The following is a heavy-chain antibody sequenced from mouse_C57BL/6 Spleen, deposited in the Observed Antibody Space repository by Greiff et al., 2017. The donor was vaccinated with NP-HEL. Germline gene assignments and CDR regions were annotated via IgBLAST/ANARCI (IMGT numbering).Heavy chain of an antibody. CDR2: IDPSDSYT. J-gene: IGHJ2*01. CDR1: GYTFTSYW. Sequence: QVQLQQPGAELVRPGTSVKLSCKASGYTFTSYWMHWVKQRPGQGLEWIGVIDPSDSYTNYNQKFKGKATLTVDTSSSTASMQLSSLTSEDSAVYSCARAPAYYFDYWGQGTTVTVSS. V-gene: IGHV1-59*01. D-gene: IGHD1-2*01. CDR3: ARAPAYYFDY.